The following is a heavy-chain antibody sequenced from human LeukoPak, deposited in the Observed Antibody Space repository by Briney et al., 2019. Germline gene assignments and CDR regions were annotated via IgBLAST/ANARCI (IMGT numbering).Heavy chain of an antibody. CDR1: GYTFTSYY. V-gene: IGHV1-2*02. CDR2: INANSGGT. CDR3: ARTYCSGGSCRPYFDY. D-gene: IGHD2-15*01. Sequence: AASVKVSCKASGYTFTSYYMHWVRQAPGQGLEWMGWINANSGGTNYAQKFQGRVTMTRDTSISTAYMELSRLRSDDTAVYYCARTYCSGGSCRPYFDYWGQGTLVTVSS. J-gene: IGHJ4*02.